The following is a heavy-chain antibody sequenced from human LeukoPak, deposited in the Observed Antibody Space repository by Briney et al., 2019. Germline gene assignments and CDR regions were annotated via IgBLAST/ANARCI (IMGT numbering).Heavy chain of an antibody. V-gene: IGHV3-48*01. Sequence: GGSLRLSCAASGFTFSSYSMNRVRQAPGKGLQWVSYISSSSSTVFYTDSVKGRFTISRDNARKSLYLQMNSLKAEDTAMYYCASARLDYWGQGTLVTVSS. CDR1: GFTFSSYS. J-gene: IGHJ4*02. CDR2: ISSSSSTV. CDR3: ASARLDY.